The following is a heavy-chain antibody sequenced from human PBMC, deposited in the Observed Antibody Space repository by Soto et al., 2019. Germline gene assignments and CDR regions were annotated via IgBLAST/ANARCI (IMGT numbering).Heavy chain of an antibody. Sequence: QVQLVESGGGVVQPGRSLRLSCAASGFTFSSYGMHWGRQAPGKGLEWVAVIWYDGSNKYYADSVKGRFTISRDNSKNTLYLQMNSLRAEDTAVYYCARAYTSGWYYWYFDLWGRGTLVTVSS. D-gene: IGHD6-19*01. V-gene: IGHV3-33*01. CDR2: IWYDGSNK. J-gene: IGHJ2*01. CDR1: GFTFSSYG. CDR3: ARAYTSGWYYWYFDL.